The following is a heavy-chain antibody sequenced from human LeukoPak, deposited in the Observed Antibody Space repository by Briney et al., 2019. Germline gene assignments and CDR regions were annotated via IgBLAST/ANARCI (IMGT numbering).Heavy chain of an antibody. D-gene: IGHD1-26*01. CDR2: IYSGGNT. Sequence: GGSLRLSCSASGLTVSTNYLTWVRQAPGKGLEWVSVIYSGGNTYYADSVKGRFTISRDNSRNTLYLQMDSLRADDTAVYYCTRGPVGGFDAWGQGTLVTVSS. V-gene: IGHV3-53*01. J-gene: IGHJ5*02. CDR1: GLTVSTNY. CDR3: TRGPVGGFDA.